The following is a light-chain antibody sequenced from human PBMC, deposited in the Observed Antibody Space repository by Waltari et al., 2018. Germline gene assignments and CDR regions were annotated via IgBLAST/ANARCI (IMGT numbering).Light chain of an antibody. CDR2: EDN. CDR3: QSYDSSIG. V-gene: IGLV6-57*03. J-gene: IGLJ1*01. Sequence: NFMLTQPHSASESPGKTVTISCTRSSGSIASNYVQWSQQRPGSAPTTVIYEDNLRPAGVPDRFSGAIDSSSNAASLTISGLKTEDEADYYCQSYDSSIGIGTGTKVTVL. CDR1: SGSIASNY.